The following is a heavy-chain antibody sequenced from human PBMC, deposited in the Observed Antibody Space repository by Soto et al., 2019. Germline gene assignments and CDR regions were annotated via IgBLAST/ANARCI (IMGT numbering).Heavy chain of an antibody. CDR3: ASSGGYGTMVRGGPGV. V-gene: IGHV1-2*02. CDR2: INPNSGGT. D-gene: IGHD3-10*01. CDR1: GYTFTGYY. Sequence: ASVKVSCKASGYTFTGYYMHWVRQAPGQGLEWMGWINPNSGGTNYAQKFQGRVTMTRDTSISTAYMELSRLRSDGTAVYYCASSGGYGTMVRGGPGVWGQGTTVTVSS. J-gene: IGHJ6*02.